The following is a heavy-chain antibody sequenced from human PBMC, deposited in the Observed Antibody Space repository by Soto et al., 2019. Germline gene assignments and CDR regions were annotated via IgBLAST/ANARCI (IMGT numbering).Heavy chain of an antibody. CDR3: ARAWSTSGDLDY. CDR2: ISYDGSIK. J-gene: IGHJ4*02. Sequence: QVQLVESGGGVVQPGRSLRLSCAASGFTFSSHSIQWVRQAPGKGLEWVAVISYDGSIKYYADSVKGRFTISRDNSKNTAYLQMNSLRAEDNAVFYCARAWSTSGDLDYWGQGTLVIVSS. D-gene: IGHD3-10*01. V-gene: IGHV3-30-3*01. CDR1: GFTFSSHS.